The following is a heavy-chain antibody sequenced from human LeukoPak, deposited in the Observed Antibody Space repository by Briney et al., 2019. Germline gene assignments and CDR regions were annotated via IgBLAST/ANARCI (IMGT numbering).Heavy chain of an antibody. Sequence: GGSLRLSCVASGFTFSSHVMSWVRQAPGEGLEWVSSISESGDTTYYADSVKGRFTISRDNSKNTVSLQMNSLRAEDTAVYSCVKDLNSGVDSRSWGQGTLVTVSS. CDR3: VKDLNSGVDSRS. V-gene: IGHV3-23*01. CDR2: ISESGDTT. D-gene: IGHD2-8*01. J-gene: IGHJ5*02. CDR1: GFTFSSHV.